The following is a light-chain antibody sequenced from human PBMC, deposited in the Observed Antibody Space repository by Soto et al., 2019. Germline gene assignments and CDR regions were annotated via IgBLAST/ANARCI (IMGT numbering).Light chain of an antibody. Sequence: QSALTQPPSASGSPGQSVTISCTGTSSDVGGYNFVSWYQQHPGKAPKLMIYELNKRPSGVPDRFSGSKSGNTASLTVSGLQTEDEADYYCSSYAGSNSYVFGTGTQLTVL. CDR2: ELN. J-gene: IGLJ1*01. CDR1: SSDVGGYNF. V-gene: IGLV2-8*01. CDR3: SSYAGSNSYV.